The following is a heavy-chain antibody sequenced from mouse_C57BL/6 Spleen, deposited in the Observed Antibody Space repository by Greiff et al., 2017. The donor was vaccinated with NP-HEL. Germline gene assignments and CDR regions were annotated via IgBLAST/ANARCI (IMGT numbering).Heavy chain of an antibody. CDR3: ARGYGSSYWYFDV. D-gene: IGHD1-1*01. CDR1: GYTFTNYW. V-gene: IGHV1-63*01. J-gene: IGHJ1*03. CDR2: IYPGGGYT. Sequence: QVHVKQSGAELVRPGTSVKMSCKASGYTFTNYWIGWAKQRPGHGLEWIGDIYPGGGYTNYNEKFKGKATLTADKSSSTAYMQFSSLTSEDSAIYYCARGYGSSYWYFDVWGTGTTVTVSS.